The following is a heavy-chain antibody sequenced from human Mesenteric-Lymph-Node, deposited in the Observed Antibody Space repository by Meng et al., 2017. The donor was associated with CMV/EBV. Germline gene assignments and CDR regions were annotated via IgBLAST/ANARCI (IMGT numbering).Heavy chain of an antibody. V-gene: IGHV1-18*01. CDR3: ARGETQWLPSRFDP. Sequence: ASVKVSCKASGYTFPQFGIIWVRQAPGQGLEWMGWISGYNGNTNYAQKFQGRVTMTTDTSTNTAYMELRSLRSDDTAVYYCARGETQWLPSRFDPWGQGTLVTVSS. J-gene: IGHJ5*02. D-gene: IGHD6-19*01. CDR2: ISGYNGNT. CDR1: GYTFPQFG.